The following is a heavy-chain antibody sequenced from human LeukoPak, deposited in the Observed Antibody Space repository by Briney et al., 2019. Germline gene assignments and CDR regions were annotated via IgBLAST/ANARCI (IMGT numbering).Heavy chain of an antibody. J-gene: IGHJ6*02. CDR1: GGSIGIYY. CDR2: IYHNGST. D-gene: IGHD1-26*01. CDR3: ARHQGSGRKHYYGMDV. Sequence: SETLSLTCAVSGGSIGIYYWSWIRQPPGKGLEWIGYIYHNGSTSYNPSLKSRVSISVDTSKNQFSLKLTSVTAADTAVYYCARHQGSGRKHYYGMDVWGQGTTVTVSS. V-gene: IGHV4-59*08.